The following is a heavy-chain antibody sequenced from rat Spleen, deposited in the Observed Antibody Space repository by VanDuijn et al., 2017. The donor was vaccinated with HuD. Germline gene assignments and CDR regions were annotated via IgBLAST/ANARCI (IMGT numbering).Heavy chain of an antibody. CDR2: IIYDGSST. V-gene: IGHV5-17*01. CDR1: GFTFSDFA. D-gene: IGHD1-1*01. J-gene: IGHJ3*01. CDR3: AKDLDYSGDNWFGY. Sequence: EVQLVESGGGLVQPGRSLKLSCAASGFTFSDFAMAWVRQAPKRGLEWVSTIIYDGSSTYYRDSVKGRFTISRDNAKSALYLQMESLRSEDTATYYCAKDLDYSGDNWFGYWGQGTLVTFSS.